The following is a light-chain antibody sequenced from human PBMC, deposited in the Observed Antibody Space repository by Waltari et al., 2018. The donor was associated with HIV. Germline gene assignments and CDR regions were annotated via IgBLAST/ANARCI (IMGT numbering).Light chain of an antibody. CDR1: SSDVGGYNY. CDR3: SSYTISSTWV. Sequence: QSALTQPASVSGSPGQSITISCTGTSSDVGGYNYVPWYQQHPGKAPKLMVYDVSNRPSGVSNRFSGAQSGNTASLTISGLQAEDEADYYCSSYTISSTWVFGGGAKLTVL. V-gene: IGLV2-14*01. J-gene: IGLJ3*02. CDR2: DVS.